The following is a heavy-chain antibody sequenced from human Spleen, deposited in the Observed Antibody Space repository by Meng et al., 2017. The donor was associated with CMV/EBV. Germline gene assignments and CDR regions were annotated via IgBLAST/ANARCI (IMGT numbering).Heavy chain of an antibody. CDR2: IIPILGIA. CDR1: GGTFSSYT. Sequence: SVKVSCKASGGTFSSYTISWVRQAPGQGLEWMGRIIPILGIANYAQKFQGRVTITADKSTSTAYMELSSLRSEDTAVYYCARETSSSSPYYYYGMDVWGQGTTVTVSS. J-gene: IGHJ6*02. D-gene: IGHD6-6*01. CDR3: ARETSSSSPYYYYGMDV. V-gene: IGHV1-69*04.